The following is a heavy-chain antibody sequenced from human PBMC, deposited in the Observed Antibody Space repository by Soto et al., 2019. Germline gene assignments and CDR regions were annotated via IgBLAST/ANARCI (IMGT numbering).Heavy chain of an antibody. CDR1: GFSFGRHW. CDR3: ARVGGFYPTHDY. D-gene: IGHD5-12*01. V-gene: IGHV3-74*01. CDR2: IDNEGVGT. J-gene: IGHJ4*02. Sequence: EVQLVESGGGLVQPGGSLRLSCAASGFSFGRHWMHWVRQAAGKGLMWVSRIDNEGVGTSYADSVKGRFTMSRDNAKNTLYLQMDNLRVEDTAVYFCARVGGFYPTHDYWGQGTVVTVSS.